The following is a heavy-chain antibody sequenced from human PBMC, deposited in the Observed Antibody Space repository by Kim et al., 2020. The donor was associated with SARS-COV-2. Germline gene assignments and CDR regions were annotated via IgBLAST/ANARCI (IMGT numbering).Heavy chain of an antibody. D-gene: IGHD5-12*01. CDR3: ARADGYNYTPFDY. V-gene: IGHV4-59*01. J-gene: IGHJ4*02. CDR2: IYYSGST. CDR1: GGSISSYY. Sequence: ETLSLTCTVSGGSISSYYWSWIRQPPGKGLEWIGYIYYSGSTNYNPSLKSRVTISVDTSKNQFSLKLSSVTAADTAVYYCARADGYNYTPFDYWGQGTLVTVSS.